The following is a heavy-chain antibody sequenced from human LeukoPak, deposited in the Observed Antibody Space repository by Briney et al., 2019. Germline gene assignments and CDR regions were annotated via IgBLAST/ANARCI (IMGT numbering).Heavy chain of an antibody. V-gene: IGHV3-7*01. CDR2: IKQDGSEK. Sequence: GGSLRLSCAASGFTFSTYWMSWVRQSPGKGLEWVANIKQDGSEKYYVDSVRGRFTISRDNAKNSLYLQMNSLRAEDMAVYYCVRESGRVDFWGQGTLVTVSS. J-gene: IGHJ4*02. CDR1: GFTFSTYW. CDR3: VRESGRVDF.